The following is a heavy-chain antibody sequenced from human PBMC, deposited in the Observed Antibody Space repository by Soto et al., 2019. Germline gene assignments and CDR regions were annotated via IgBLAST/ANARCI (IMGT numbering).Heavy chain of an antibody. D-gene: IGHD6-13*01. CDR1: GGSFSGYY. V-gene: IGHV4-34*01. J-gene: IGHJ6*02. CDR3: ARALRIAAAGRSYYYYGMDV. Sequence: QVQLQQWGAGLLKPSETLSLTCAVYGGSFSGYYWSWIRQPPGKGLEWIGEINHSGSTNYNPSLRSRVTISVDTSKNQFSLKLSSVTAADTAVYYCARALRIAAAGRSYYYYGMDVWGQGTTVTVSS. CDR2: INHSGST.